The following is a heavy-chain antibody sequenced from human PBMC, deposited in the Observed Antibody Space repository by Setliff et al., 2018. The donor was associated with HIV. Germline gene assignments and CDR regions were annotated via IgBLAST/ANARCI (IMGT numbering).Heavy chain of an antibody. V-gene: IGHV3-9*03. Sequence: GGSLRLSCAASGFTLSSYAMTWVRQAPGKGLEWVSGISWNRGSIGYADSVKGRFTISRDTAKNSLYLQMNSLRSEDMAWYYCAKDFGNYDSSGIDYWGQGTLVTVSS. CDR3: AKDFGNYDSSGIDY. CDR1: GFTLSSYA. CDR2: ISWNRGSI. D-gene: IGHD3-22*01. J-gene: IGHJ4*02.